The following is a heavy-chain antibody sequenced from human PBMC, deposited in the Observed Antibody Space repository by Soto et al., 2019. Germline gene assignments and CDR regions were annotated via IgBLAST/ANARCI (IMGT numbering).Heavy chain of an antibody. Sequence: ASVKVSCKASGYTFTSYAMHWVRQAPGQRLEWMGWINAGNGNTKYSQEFQGRVTITRDTSASTAYMELSSLRSEDTAVYYCARLWDIVVVPAAMADAFDIWGQGTMVTVSS. J-gene: IGHJ3*02. CDR2: INAGNGNT. CDR1: GYTFTSYA. V-gene: IGHV1-3*01. D-gene: IGHD2-2*01. CDR3: ARLWDIVVVPAAMADAFDI.